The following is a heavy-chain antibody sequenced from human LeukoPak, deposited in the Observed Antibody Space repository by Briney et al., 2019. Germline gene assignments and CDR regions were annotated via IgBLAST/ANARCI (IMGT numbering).Heavy chain of an antibody. CDR2: TYYRSKWYN. CDR3: ARMILPSPRRWDGPLYFDY. Sequence: SQTLSLTCAISGDSVSSNSAAWNWIRQSPSRGLEWLGRTYYRSKWYNDYAVSVKSRITINPDTSKNQFSLQLNSVTPEDTAVYYCARMILPSPRRWDGPLYFDYWGQGTLVTVSS. D-gene: IGHD1-26*01. CDR1: GDSVSSNSAA. V-gene: IGHV6-1*01. J-gene: IGHJ4*02.